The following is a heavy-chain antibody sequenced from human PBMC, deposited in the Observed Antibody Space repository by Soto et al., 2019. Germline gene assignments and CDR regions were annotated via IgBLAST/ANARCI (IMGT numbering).Heavy chain of an antibody. V-gene: IGHV4-39*01. CDR1: GGSISSSNYC. CDR3: ARVSTARTDYCASAMDV. CDR2: IHYSGST. Sequence: QLQLQESGPGLVKPSETLSLTCTVSGGSISSSNYCWGWTRQPPGKRLEWIGRIHYSGSTYYSPSLRGRVTISADPAENQFSLNLSSVTAADTAVYYCARVSTARTDYCASAMDVWGQGTTVSVSS. J-gene: IGHJ6*02.